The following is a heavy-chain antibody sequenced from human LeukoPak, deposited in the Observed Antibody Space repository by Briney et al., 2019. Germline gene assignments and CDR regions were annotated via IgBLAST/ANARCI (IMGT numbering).Heavy chain of an antibody. V-gene: IGHV4-34*01. CDR3: ARGPYDFWSGYYHGPDY. CDR1: GGSFSGYY. CDR2: INHSGST. D-gene: IGHD3-3*01. J-gene: IGHJ4*02. Sequence: NPSETLSLTCAVYGGSFSGYYWSWIRQPPGKGLEWIGEINHSGSTNYNPPLKSRVTISVDTSKNQFSLKLSSVTAADTAVYYCARGPYDFWSGYYHGPDYWGQGTLVTVSS.